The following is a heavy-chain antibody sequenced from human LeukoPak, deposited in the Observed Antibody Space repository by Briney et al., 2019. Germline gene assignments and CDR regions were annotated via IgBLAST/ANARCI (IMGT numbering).Heavy chain of an antibody. V-gene: IGHV1-18*01. CDR3: ARMRTTVTSYYFDY. Sequence: ASVKVSCKASGYTFTSYGISWVRQAPGQGPEWMGWISAYNGNTNYAQKLQGRVTMTTDTSTSTAYMELRSLRSDDTAVYYCARMRTTVTSYYFDYWGQGTLVTVSS. CDR2: ISAYNGNT. J-gene: IGHJ4*02. D-gene: IGHD4-17*01. CDR1: GYTFTSYG.